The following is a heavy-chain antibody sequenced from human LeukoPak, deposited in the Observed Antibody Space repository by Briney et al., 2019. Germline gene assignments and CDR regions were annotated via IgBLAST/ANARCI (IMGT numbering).Heavy chain of an antibody. CDR1: GFTYSSYE. J-gene: IGHJ6*02. CDR3: ARDLSYCTITSCSYYYYGMDV. V-gene: IGHV3-48*03. D-gene: IGHD2-2*01. CDR2: ISSSGGTI. Sequence: GGSLRLSCSASGFTYSSYEMNWVRQAPGKGLEWVSYISSSGGTIYYADSVKGRFTISRDNAKNSLYLQMNSLRAEDTAVYYCARDLSYCTITSCSYYYYGMDVWGQGTTVTLSS.